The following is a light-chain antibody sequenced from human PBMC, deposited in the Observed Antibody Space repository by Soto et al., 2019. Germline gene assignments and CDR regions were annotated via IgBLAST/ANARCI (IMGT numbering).Light chain of an antibody. J-gene: IGKJ4*02. CDR3: QQRSDWLT. V-gene: IGKV3-11*01. Sequence: EIVLTQSPATLSLAPGERATLSCRASQSVSNYLVWYQQKPGQAPRLLIYDASNRATGIPARFSGSGSGTDFTLTISSPEPEDVAVSYCQQRSDWLTFGGGTKVEIK. CDR1: QSVSNY. CDR2: DAS.